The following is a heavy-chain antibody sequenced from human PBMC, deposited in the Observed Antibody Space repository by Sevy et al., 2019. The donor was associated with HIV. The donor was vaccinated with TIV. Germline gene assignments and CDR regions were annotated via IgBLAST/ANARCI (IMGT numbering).Heavy chain of an antibody. V-gene: IGHV3-49*04. CDR3: TRVRSSSFFDY. Sequence: GGSLRLPCTASGFTFGDYAMSWVRQAPGKGLEWVGFIRSKAYGGTTKYAASVKGRFIISRDDSKSIAYLQMNSLKTEDTAVYYCTRVRSSSFFDYWGQGTLVTVSS. J-gene: IGHJ4*02. CDR2: IRSKAYGGTT. CDR1: GFTFGDYA. D-gene: IGHD6-13*01.